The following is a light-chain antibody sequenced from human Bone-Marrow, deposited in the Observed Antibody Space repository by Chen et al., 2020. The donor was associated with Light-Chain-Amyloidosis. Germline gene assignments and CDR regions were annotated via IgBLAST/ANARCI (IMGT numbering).Light chain of an antibody. J-gene: IGKJ5*01. CDR3: QQRSNWPLSIT. CDR2: DAS. V-gene: IGKV3-11*01. Sequence: EVVLTQSPATLSLSPGERATLSCRASQGIGTFLAWYQQKPGQAPRLLIYDASNRATGIPPRFSGSGSGTDFTLTIISLEPEEFAVYYCQQRSNWPLSITFGQGTRLEIQ. CDR1: QGIGTF.